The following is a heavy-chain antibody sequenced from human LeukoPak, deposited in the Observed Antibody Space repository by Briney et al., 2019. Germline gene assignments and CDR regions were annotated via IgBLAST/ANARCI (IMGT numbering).Heavy chain of an antibody. CDR2: IYYSGST. D-gene: IGHD3-22*01. Sequence: SKTLSLTCTVSGGSISSSSYYWGWIRQPPGKGLEWIGSIYYSGSTNYNPSLKSRVTISVDTSKNQFSLKLSSVTAADTAVYYCARVPQVTMIVVAWGQGTLVTVSS. J-gene: IGHJ4*02. CDR3: ARVPQVTMIVVA. V-gene: IGHV4-39*07. CDR1: GGSISSSSYY.